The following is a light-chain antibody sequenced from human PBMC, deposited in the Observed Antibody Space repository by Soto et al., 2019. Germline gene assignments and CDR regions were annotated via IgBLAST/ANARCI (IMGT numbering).Light chain of an antibody. J-gene: IGKJ4*01. Sequence: EIVMTQSPATLSVSPGERATLSCRASQSVSSNLAWYQQKPGQPTRLLIYGASTRATGIPARLSGSGSGTEFTLTISSLQSEDFAVYYCQQYNIWPLTFGGGTKVEIK. V-gene: IGKV3D-15*01. CDR3: QQYNIWPLT. CDR1: QSVSSN. CDR2: GAS.